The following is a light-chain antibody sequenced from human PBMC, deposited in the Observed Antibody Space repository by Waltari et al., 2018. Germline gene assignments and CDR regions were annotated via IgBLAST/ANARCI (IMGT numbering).Light chain of an antibody. CDR3: QSFDSSLSGWV. V-gene: IGLV1-40*01. CDR1: SSNIGTGFE. J-gene: IGLJ3*02. CDR2: GDT. Sequence: QSVLTQPPSVSGAPGQRVTISCTGSSSNIGTGFEVHWYQQLPGTAPKLLIYGDTNRPSGVPDRFSVSKSGTSASLAITGLQAEDEADYYCQSFDSSLSGWVFGGGTKLTVL.